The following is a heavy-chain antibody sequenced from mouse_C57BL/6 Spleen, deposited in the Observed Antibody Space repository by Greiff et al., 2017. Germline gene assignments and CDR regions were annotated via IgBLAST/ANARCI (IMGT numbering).Heavy chain of an antibody. V-gene: IGHV10-1*01. CDR3: VRQGGLHFDY. CDR1: GFSFNTYA. Sequence: EVQVVESGGGLVQPKGSLKLSCAASGFSFNTYAMNWVRQAPGKGLEWVARIRSKSNNYATYYADSVKDRFTISRDDSESMLYLQMNNLKTEDTAMYYCVRQGGLHFDYWGQGTTLTVSS. D-gene: IGHD3-1*01. CDR2: IRSKSNNYAT. J-gene: IGHJ2*01.